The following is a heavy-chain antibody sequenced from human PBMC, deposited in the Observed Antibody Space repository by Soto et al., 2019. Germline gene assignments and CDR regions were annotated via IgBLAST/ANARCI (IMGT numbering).Heavy chain of an antibody. Sequence: QLQLQESGPGLLKSSETLSLTCTVSGGSISSSSYYWGWIRQPPGKGLEWIGSIYYSGSTYYNPSLKSLVTISVDTSKNQFSLNLSSVSAADTAVYYCARRREGWFDPWGQGTLVTVSS. D-gene: IGHD1-26*01. CDR3: ARRREGWFDP. J-gene: IGHJ5*02. V-gene: IGHV4-39*01. CDR1: GGSISSSSYY. CDR2: IYYSGST.